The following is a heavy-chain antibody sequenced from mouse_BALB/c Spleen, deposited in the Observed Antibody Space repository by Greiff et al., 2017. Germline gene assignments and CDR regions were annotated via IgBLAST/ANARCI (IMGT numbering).Heavy chain of an antibody. J-gene: IGHJ4*01. Sequence: EVKVVESGGGLVKPGGSLKLSCAASGFTFSDYYMYWVRQTPEKRLEWVATISDGGSYTYYPDSVKGRFTISRDNAKNNLYLQMSSLKSEDTAMYYCARGLRRNAMDYWGQGTSVTVSS. V-gene: IGHV5-4*02. D-gene: IGHD2-4*01. CDR1: GFTFSDYY. CDR3: ARGLRRNAMDY. CDR2: ISDGGSYT.